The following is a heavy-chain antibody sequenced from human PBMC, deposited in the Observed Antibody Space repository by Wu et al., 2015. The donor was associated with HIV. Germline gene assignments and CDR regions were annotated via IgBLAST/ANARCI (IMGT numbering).Heavy chain of an antibody. V-gene: IGHV1-2*02. D-gene: IGHD2-2*01. CDR3: ARMPRLRDCSSTSHDLCYYYYYMDV. CDR2: INPNSGGT. CDR1: GYTFTGYY. Sequence: QVQLVAGLGREVEEGLGPSVKVSCKASGYTFTGYYMHWVRQAPGQGLEWMGWINPNSGGTNYAQKFQGRVTMTRDTSISTAYMELSRLRSDDTAVYYCARMPRLRDCSSTSHDLCYYYYYMDVWGKGTTVTVSS. J-gene: IGHJ6*03.